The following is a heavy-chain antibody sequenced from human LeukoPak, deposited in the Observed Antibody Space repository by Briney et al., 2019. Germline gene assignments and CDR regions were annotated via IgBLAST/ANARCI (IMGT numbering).Heavy chain of an antibody. J-gene: IGHJ4*02. V-gene: IGHV1-46*01. CDR2: INPSGGST. CDR3: ARDPHYGSGSPPGDY. D-gene: IGHD3-10*01. CDR1: GYTFTSYY. Sequence: ASVKVSCKASGYTFTSYYMHWVRQAPGQGLEWMGIINPSGGSTSYAQKFQGRVTMTRDTSTSTVYMELGSLRSEDTAVYYCARDPHYGSGSPPGDYWGQGTLVTVSS.